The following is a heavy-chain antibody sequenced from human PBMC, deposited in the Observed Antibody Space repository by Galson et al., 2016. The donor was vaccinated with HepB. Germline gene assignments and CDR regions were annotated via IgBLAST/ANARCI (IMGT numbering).Heavy chain of an antibody. CDR2: TYYSGSS. Sequence: TLSLTCTVSGGSISSGGYYWSWIRQHPGKGLEWIGYTYYSGSSYYNPSLKSRVTMSVDTSKNQFSLTLNSVTAADTAVYYCARDKGGVGDFDYCGQGTLVTGSS. V-gene: IGHV4-31*03. CDR3: ARDKGGVGDFDY. CDR1: GGSISSGGYY. J-gene: IGHJ4*02. D-gene: IGHD3-10*01.